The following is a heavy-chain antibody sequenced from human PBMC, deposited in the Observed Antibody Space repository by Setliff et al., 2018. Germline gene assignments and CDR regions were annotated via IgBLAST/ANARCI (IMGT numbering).Heavy chain of an antibody. CDR2: INHSGST. V-gene: IGHV4-34*01. CDR1: GGSFSDHF. D-gene: IGHD3-10*01. J-gene: IGHJ3*01. CDR3: ARVPHIWFGDLVTFDDAFDV. Sequence: SETLSLTCTVYGGSFSDHFWSWIRQPPGKGLEWIGEINHSGSTNYNPSLKSRVTISVDASKNPFSLKLTSVTAADTAVYFCARVPHIWFGDLVTFDDAFDVWGQGTMVTVSS.